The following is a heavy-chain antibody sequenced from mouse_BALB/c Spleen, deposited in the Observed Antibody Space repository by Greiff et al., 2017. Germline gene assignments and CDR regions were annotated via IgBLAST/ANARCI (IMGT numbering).Heavy chain of an antibody. CDR1: GYSITSGYY. CDR3: ARAYYGNYVGKNYFDY. D-gene: IGHD2-10*01. CDR2: ISYDGSN. Sequence: EVQLQESGPGLVKPSQSLSLTCSVTGYSITSGYYWNWIRQFPGNKLEWMGYISYDGSNNYNPSLKNRISITRDTSKNQFFLKLNSVTTEDTATYYCARAYYGNYVGKNYFDYWGQGTTLTVSS. V-gene: IGHV3-6*02. J-gene: IGHJ2*01.